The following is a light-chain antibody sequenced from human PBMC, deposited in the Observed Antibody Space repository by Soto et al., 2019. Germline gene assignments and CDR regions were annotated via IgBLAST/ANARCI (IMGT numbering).Light chain of an antibody. J-gene: IGLJ2*01. Sequence: QPVLTQSPSASASLGASVKFTCTLSSGHSTYAIAWHQQQPEKGPRFVMRVNSDGSHSRGDGIPDRFSGASSGAERYLSISSLQSEDEADYYCQTWGTGSVIFGAGTKLTVL. CDR3: QTWGTGSVI. CDR2: VNSDGSH. CDR1: SGHSTYA. V-gene: IGLV4-69*01.